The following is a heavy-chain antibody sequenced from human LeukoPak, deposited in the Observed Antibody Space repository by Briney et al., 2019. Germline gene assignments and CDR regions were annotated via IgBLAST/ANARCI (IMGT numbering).Heavy chain of an antibody. CDR1: GYSISSGYY. CDR2: NYYTGST. V-gene: IGHV4-38-2*02. J-gene: IGHJ5*02. D-gene: IGHD2-15*01. Sequence: SETLSLTCTVSGYSISSGYYWGWIRQPPGKGLEWIGSNYYTGSTYYNPSLKSRVTVSVDTSKNQFSLKLSSVTAADTAVYYCARLYCSGGSCYLLNWFDPWGQGTLVTVSS. CDR3: ARLYCSGGSCYLLNWFDP.